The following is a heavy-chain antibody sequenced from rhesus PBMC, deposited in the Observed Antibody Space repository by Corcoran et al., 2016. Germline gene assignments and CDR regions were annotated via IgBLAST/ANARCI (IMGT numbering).Heavy chain of an antibody. V-gene: IGHV4S2*01. Sequence: QGQLQESGPGLVKPSETLSLTCAVSGSSVSGTYWTWLRQAPGKGLEWIGCICGSDTTTDKNPSLKSLVAISMDTYRNQISLKLDSVTAADTAMYYCARAGIATDFDFWGQGLLVTVSS. J-gene: IGHJ4*01. CDR1: GSSVSGTY. D-gene: IGHD5-36*01. CDR3: ARAGIATDFDF. CDR2: ICGSDTTT.